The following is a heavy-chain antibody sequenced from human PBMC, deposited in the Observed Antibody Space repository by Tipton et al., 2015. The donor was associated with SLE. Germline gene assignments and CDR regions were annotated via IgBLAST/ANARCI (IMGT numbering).Heavy chain of an antibody. V-gene: IGHV4-34*01. Sequence: TLSLTCAVYGGSFSGYYWSWIRQPPGKGLEWIGEINHSGSTNYNPSLKSRVTISVDTSKNQFSLKLSSVTAADTAVYYCARTPTTGFFDYGDYARDYWGQGTLVTVSS. CDR1: GGSFSGYY. CDR2: INHSGST. J-gene: IGHJ4*02. D-gene: IGHD4-17*01. CDR3: ARTPTTGFFDYGDYARDY.